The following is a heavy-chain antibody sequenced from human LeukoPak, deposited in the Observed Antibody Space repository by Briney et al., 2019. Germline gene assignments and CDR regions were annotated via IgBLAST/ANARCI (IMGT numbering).Heavy chain of an antibody. J-gene: IGHJ4*02. CDR3: ARSLNTAGIDY. Sequence: SETLSLTCAVSGYSISSGRYWGWIRQPPGKGLEWIGSIYHSGSTYYNPSLKSRVTISVDTSKNQFSLNLRSVTAADTAVYYCARSLNTAGIDYWGQGTLVTVSS. D-gene: IGHD4-17*01. CDR2: IYHSGST. V-gene: IGHV4-38-2*01. CDR1: GYSISSGRY.